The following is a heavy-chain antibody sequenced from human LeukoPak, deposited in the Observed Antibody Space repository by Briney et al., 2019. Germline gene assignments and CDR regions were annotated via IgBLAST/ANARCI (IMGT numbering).Heavy chain of an antibody. Sequence: GASVKVSCKASGYTFTSYYMHWVRQAPGQGLEWMGIINPSGGSTSYAQKFQGRVTMTRDTSTSTVYMELSSLRSEDTAVYYCARQRLREWLLFPYYFDYWGQGTLVTVSS. CDR1: GYTFTSYY. V-gene: IGHV1-46*01. CDR3: ARQRLREWLLFPYYFDY. D-gene: IGHD3-3*01. J-gene: IGHJ4*02. CDR2: INPSGGST.